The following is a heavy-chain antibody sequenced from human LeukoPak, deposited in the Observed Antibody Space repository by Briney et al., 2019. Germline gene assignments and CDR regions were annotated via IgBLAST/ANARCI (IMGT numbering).Heavy chain of an antibody. CDR2: IRSKGYGGTT. J-gene: IGHJ3*02. V-gene: IGHV3-49*04. D-gene: IGHD3-22*01. CDR1: GFTFGDYA. Sequence: PGGSLRLSCTASGFTFGDYAMSWVRQAPGKGLEWVGFIRSKGYGGTTEYAASVKGRFTISRDDSKSIAYLQMNSLKSEDTAVYYCTRDGDYYDSRGYLTYAFDIWGQGTMVTVSS. CDR3: TRDGDYYDSRGYLTYAFDI.